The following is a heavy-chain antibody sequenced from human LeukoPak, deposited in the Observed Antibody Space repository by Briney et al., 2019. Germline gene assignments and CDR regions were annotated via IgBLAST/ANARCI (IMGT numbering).Heavy chain of an antibody. CDR2: INPTGTGT. CDR1: GYTFTNYY. D-gene: IGHD2-8*02. Sequence: ASVKVSCKASGYTFTNYYMHWVRQAPGQGLEWVGLINPTGTGTNYAQKFRGRVTLTRDTSTTTVYMELSSLRSEGTAVYYCAREESGGYFDYWGQGTPVTVSS. V-gene: IGHV1-46*01. J-gene: IGHJ4*02. CDR3: AREESGGYFDY.